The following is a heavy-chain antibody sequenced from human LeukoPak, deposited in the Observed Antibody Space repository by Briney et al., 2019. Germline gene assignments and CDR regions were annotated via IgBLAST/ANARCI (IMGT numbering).Heavy chain of an antibody. J-gene: IGHJ4*02. CDR2: IYYSGST. Sequence: PSETLSLTCLVSGGSISSYYWSCIRQPPGKGLEWIGYIYYSGSTNYNPSLKSRVTISVDTSKNQFSLKLSSVTAADTAVYYCARGGYGSGSPWSYWGQGTLVTVSS. D-gene: IGHD3-10*01. CDR1: GGSISSYY. CDR3: ARGGYGSGSPWSY. V-gene: IGHV4-59*01.